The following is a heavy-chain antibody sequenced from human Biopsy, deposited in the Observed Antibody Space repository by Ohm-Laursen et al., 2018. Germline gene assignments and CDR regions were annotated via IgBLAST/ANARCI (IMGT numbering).Heavy chain of an antibody. V-gene: IGHV4-59*01. D-gene: IGHD3-3*01. CDR3: ARVRGGFLEWFDY. Sequence: GTLSLTCTVPGESMGTYYWSWIRQPLGKVMEWIASIYYSGTTHKNPSLKSRVTISVDTSQGLLSLDLSSVTAADTAVYYCARVRGGFLEWFDYWGQGTLVTVSS. CDR2: IYYSGTT. J-gene: IGHJ5*01. CDR1: GESMGTYY.